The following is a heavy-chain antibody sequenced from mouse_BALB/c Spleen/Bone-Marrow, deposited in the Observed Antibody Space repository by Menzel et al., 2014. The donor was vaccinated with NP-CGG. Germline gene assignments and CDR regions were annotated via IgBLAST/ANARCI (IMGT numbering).Heavy chain of an antibody. CDR2: INPSSGYT. Sequence: VKLMESGAEQARPGASVEMSCKASGYTFTTYTMHWVKQRPGQGLEWIGYINPSSGYTNYNQKFKDKATLTADKSSSTAYMQLSSLTSEDSAVYFCAKRDIYYGYDGNAMDYWGQGTSVTVSS. CDR1: GYTFTTYT. V-gene: IGHV1-4*01. CDR3: AKRDIYYGYDGNAMDY. D-gene: IGHD2-2*01. J-gene: IGHJ4*01.